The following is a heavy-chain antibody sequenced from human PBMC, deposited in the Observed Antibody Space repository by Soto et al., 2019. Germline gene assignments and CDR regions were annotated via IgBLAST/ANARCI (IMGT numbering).Heavy chain of an antibody. V-gene: IGHV3-23*01. D-gene: IGHD4-17*01. CDR2: ISGSGGST. CDR1: GGNFSGYA. J-gene: IGHJ5*02. Sequence: WVPLRLSCAASGGNFSGYARSCVSKTKGKGLEWVSAISGSGGSTYYADSVKGRFTISRDNSKNTLYLQMNSLRAEDTAVYYCASLYGDYAPKYWFDPWGQGTLVTVSS. CDR3: ASLYGDYAPKYWFDP.